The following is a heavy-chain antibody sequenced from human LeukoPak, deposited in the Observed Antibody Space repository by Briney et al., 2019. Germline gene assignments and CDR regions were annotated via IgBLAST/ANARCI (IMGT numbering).Heavy chain of an antibody. V-gene: IGHV4-59*01. D-gene: IGHD1-26*01. CDR3: AKDWELGS. Sequence: SETPSLTCSVSGASISSYYWNWIRQPPGKGLEWIGNIYIRGSTNYNPSLESRVTISLDTSKDQFSLKLTSVTAADTAFYYCAKDWELGSWGQGTLVTVSS. J-gene: IGHJ5*01. CDR2: IYIRGST. CDR1: GASISSYY.